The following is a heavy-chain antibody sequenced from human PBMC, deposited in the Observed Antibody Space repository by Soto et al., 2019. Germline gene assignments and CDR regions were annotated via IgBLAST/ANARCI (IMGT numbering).Heavy chain of an antibody. CDR1: GYTFASYG. J-gene: IGHJ4*02. CDR3: ARDRSIAARRIIDY. Sequence: ASVKVSCKASGYTFASYGISWVRQAPGQGLEWMGWISAYNGNTNYAQKLQGRVTMTTDTSTSTAYMELRSLRSDDTAVYYCARDRSIAARRIIDYWGQGTLVTVSS. CDR2: ISAYNGNT. D-gene: IGHD6-6*01. V-gene: IGHV1-18*01.